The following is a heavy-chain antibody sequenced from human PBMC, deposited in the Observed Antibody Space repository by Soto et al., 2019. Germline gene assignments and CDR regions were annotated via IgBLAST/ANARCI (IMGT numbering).Heavy chain of an antibody. CDR3: ARGGYGSGSYYFDY. J-gene: IGHJ4*02. CDR1: GFTFSDHY. Sequence: GGSLRLSCAASGFTFSDHYMDWVRQAPGKGLEWVGRTRNKANSYTTEYAASVKGRFTISRDDSKNSLCLQMNSLKTEDTAVYYCARGGYGSGSYYFDYWGQGTLVTVSS. V-gene: IGHV3-72*01. D-gene: IGHD3-10*01. CDR2: TRNKANSYTT.